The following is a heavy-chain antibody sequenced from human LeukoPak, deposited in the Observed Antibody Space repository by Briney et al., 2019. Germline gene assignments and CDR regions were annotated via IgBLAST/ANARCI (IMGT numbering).Heavy chain of an antibody. J-gene: IGHJ4*02. D-gene: IGHD3-9*01. CDR3: ARGGGLRYFDWLPTLSTFDY. Sequence: GGSLRLSCAASGFTVSRNYMSWIRQAPGKGLEWVSYISSSSSYTNYADSVKGRFTISRDNAKNSLYLQMNSLRAEDTAVYYCARGGGLRYFDWLPTLSTFDYWGQGTLVTVSS. CDR2: ISSSSSYT. CDR1: GFTVSRNY. V-gene: IGHV3-11*05.